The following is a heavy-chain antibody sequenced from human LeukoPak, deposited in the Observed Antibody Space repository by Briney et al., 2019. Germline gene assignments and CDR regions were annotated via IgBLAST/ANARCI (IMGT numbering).Heavy chain of an antibody. CDR2: IYDSGTT. D-gene: IGHD6-19*01. V-gene: IGHV3-53*01. Sequence: PGGSLRLSCATSGFTVSSNYMSWVRQAPGKGLEWVSVIYDSGTTYYADSVKGRFLIFRDTSKNTVDLQMNSLRVEDTAVYYCAGRRSSGWYAYWGQETLVTVSS. J-gene: IGHJ4*02. CDR3: AGRRSSGWYAY. CDR1: GFTVSSNY.